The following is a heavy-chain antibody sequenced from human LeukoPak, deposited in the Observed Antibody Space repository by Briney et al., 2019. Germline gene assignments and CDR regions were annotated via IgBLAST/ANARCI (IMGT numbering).Heavy chain of an antibody. CDR1: GFTFSSYA. V-gene: IGHV3-23*01. CDR3: AKGVVISTSLTPFDY. Sequence: GGSLRLSCAASGFTFSSYAMSWVRQAPGKGLEWVSAISGSGGSTYYADSVKGRFTISRDNSKNTLYLQMNSLRAEDTAVYYCAKGVVISTSLTPFDYWGQGTLVTVSS. D-gene: IGHD3-22*01. J-gene: IGHJ4*02. CDR2: ISGSGGST.